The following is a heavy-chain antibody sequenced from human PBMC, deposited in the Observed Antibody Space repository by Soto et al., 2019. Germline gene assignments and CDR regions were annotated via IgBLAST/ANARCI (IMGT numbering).Heavy chain of an antibody. CDR1: GDTFNFYS. CDR2: VNPIVSMS. J-gene: IGHJ4*02. CDR3: ASSYGSGYRAFDY. D-gene: IGHD3-10*01. V-gene: IGHV1-69*02. Sequence: QVQLVQSGAEVKRPGSSVKVSCKASGDTFNFYSINWVRQAPGLGLEWMGRVNPIVSMSNYAQKFQGRVTMTEDKSTTTAYMELSSLISEDTAIYYFASSYGSGYRAFDYWGQGALVTVSS.